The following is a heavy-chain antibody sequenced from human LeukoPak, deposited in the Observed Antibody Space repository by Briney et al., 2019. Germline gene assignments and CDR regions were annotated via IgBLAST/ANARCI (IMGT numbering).Heavy chain of an antibody. J-gene: IGHJ6*03. V-gene: IGHV3-53*01. Sequence: PGGSLRLSCAASGFSVSSTHLSWVRQAPGKELEWVSIIYRGGTTSYADSVKGRLTISRDNSKNTLYLQMNSLRAEDTAVYYCARVWEYYDILAAYHHYYMDVWGKGTTVTVSS. D-gene: IGHD3-9*01. CDR1: GFSVSSTH. CDR3: ARVWEYYDILAAYHHYYMDV. CDR2: IYRGGTT.